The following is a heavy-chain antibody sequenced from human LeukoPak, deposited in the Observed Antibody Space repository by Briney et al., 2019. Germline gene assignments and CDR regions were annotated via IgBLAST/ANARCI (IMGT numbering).Heavy chain of an antibody. CDR2: ISAYDGKT. CDR3: VRSSGRYSNL. Sequence: ASVKVSCKASGYTFTDYGVSWVRQAPGQGLGWMGWISAYDGKTKFDPKVQDRVTLTIDTSATTAFMDLRSLRFDDTAVYYCVRSSGRYSNLWGQGTLVIVSS. J-gene: IGHJ5*02. D-gene: IGHD1-26*01. V-gene: IGHV1-18*01. CDR1: GYTFTDYG.